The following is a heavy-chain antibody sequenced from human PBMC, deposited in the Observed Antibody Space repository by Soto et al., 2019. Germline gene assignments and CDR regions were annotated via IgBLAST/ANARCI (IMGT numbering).Heavy chain of an antibody. V-gene: IGHV3-33*01. J-gene: IGHJ4*02. CDR3: ARDQVAADRHIDY. CDR2: IWYDGSNK. D-gene: IGHD6-13*01. Sequence: LRLSCAASGFTFSSYGMHWVRQAPGKGLEWVAVIWYDGSNKYYADSVKGRFTISRDNSKNTLYLQMNSLRAEDTAVYYCARDQVAADRHIDYWGQGTLVTVSS. CDR1: GFTFSSYG.